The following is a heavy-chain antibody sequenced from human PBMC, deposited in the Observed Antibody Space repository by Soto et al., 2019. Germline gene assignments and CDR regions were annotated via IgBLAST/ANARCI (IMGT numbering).Heavy chain of an antibody. Sequence: PGESLKISCKGSGYSFTSYWIGWVRQMPGKGLEWMGIIYPGDSDTRYSPSFQGQVTISADKSISTAYLQWSSLKASDTAMYYCARGVVTAAAVPHYYYYYXMDGWAKRTTVTVSS. D-gene: IGHD6-13*01. CDR1: GYSFTSYW. V-gene: IGHV5-51*01. CDR3: ARGVVTAAAVPHYYYYYXMDG. J-gene: IGHJ6*03. CDR2: IYPGDSDT.